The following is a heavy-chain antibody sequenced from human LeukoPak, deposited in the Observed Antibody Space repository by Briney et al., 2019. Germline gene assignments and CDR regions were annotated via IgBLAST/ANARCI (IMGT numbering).Heavy chain of an antibody. J-gene: IGHJ4*02. Sequence: ASVKVSCKASGYTFTSYYMHWVRQAPGQGLEWMGIINPSGGSTSYAQKFQGRGTMTRDMSTSTVYMELNSLRSEDSAVYYCARDRVYYYVRSGYYYLDYWGQGTLVTVSS. V-gene: IGHV1-46*01. D-gene: IGHD3-22*01. CDR2: INPSGGST. CDR3: ARDRVYYYVRSGYYYLDY. CDR1: GYTFTSYY.